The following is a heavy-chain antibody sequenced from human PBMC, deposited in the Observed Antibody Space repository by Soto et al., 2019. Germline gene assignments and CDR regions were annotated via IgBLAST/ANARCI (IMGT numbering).Heavy chain of an antibody. V-gene: IGHV1-69*08. CDR1: GGTFSSYT. CDR2: IIPILGIA. Sequence: QVQLVQSGAEVKKPGSSVKVSCKASGGTFSSYTISWVRQAPGQGLEWMGRIIPILGIANYAQKFQGRVTINADKSTSTAYMELSSLRSEDTAVYYCARDSVYCGGDCYPDYWGQGTLVTVSS. J-gene: IGHJ4*02. D-gene: IGHD2-21*02. CDR3: ARDSVYCGGDCYPDY.